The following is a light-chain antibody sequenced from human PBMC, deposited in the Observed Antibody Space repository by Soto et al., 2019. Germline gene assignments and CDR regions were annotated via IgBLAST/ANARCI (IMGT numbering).Light chain of an antibody. CDR3: QQYNNWPRT. CDR1: QSVSSY. V-gene: IGKV3-15*01. Sequence: VLTQSPATLSLSPGERATLSCRASQSVSSYLAWYQQKPGQAPRLLIYGASTRATGIPARFSGSGSATEFTLTISSLQSEDFAVYYCQQYNNWPRTFGQGTKV. CDR2: GAS. J-gene: IGKJ1*01.